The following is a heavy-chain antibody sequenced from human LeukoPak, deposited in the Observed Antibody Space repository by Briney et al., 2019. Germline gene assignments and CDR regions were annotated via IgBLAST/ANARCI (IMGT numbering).Heavy chain of an antibody. CDR2: VSGSGGST. V-gene: IGHV3-23*01. CDR3: AKVGQQWLVPRPFDY. CDR1: GASISNSN. D-gene: IGHD6-19*01. J-gene: IGHJ4*02. Sequence: ETLSLTCAVTGASISNSNWWTWVRQPPGKGLEWVSAVSGSGGSTYYVDSVKGRFTISRDNSKNTLYLQMNSLRAEDTAVFYCAKVGQQWLVPRPFDYWGQGTLVTVSS.